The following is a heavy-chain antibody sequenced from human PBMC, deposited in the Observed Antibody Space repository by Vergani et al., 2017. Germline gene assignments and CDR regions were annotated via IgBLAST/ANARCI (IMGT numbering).Heavy chain of an antibody. CDR2: IIPILGIA. J-gene: IGHJ4*02. Sequence: QVQLVQSGAEVKKPGASVKVSCKASGYTFTSYGISWVRQAPGQGLEWMGRIIPILGIANYAQKFQGRVTITADKSTSTAYMELSSLRSEDTAVYYCASGAFWSGYWGVYWGQGTLVTVSS. CDR1: GYTFTSYG. D-gene: IGHD3-3*01. V-gene: IGHV1-69*04. CDR3: ASGAFWSGYWGVY.